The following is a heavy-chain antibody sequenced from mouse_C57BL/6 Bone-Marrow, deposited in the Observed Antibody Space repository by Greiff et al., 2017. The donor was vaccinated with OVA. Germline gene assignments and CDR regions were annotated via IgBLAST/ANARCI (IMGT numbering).Heavy chain of an antibody. V-gene: IGHV1-81*01. CDR1: GYTFTSYG. D-gene: IGHD1-1*01. CDR3: ARRVYGSSYYYARDY. Sequence: VKLMESGAELARPGASVKLSCKASGYTFTSYGISWVKQRTGQGLEWIGEIYPRSGNTYYNEKFKGKATLTAAKSSSTAYMELRSLTSEDSAVYFCARRVYGSSYYYARDYWGQGTSVTVSS. CDR2: IYPRSGNT. J-gene: IGHJ4*01.